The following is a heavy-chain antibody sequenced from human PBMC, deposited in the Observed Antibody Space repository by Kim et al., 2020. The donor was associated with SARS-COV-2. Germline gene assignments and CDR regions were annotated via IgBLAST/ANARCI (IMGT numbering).Heavy chain of an antibody. D-gene: IGHD2-21*01. J-gene: IGHJ4*02. CDR3: ARKIISNCGSPDY. Sequence: NYGDSVKGRFTISRDNAKNSLYLQIESLRAEDTAVYYCARKIISNCGSPDYWGQGTLVTVSS. V-gene: IGHV3-11*03.